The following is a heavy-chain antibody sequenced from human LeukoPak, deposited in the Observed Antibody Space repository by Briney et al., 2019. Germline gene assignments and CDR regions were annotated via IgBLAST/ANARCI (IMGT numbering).Heavy chain of an antibody. CDR2: ISGSGGST. Sequence: GRSLRLSCAASGFTFSSYAMSWVRQAPGKGLEWVSAISGSGGSTYYADSVKGRFTISRDNSKNTLYLQMNSLRAEDTAVYYCAKAPLTYCSGGSCYIDYWGQGTLVTVSS. J-gene: IGHJ4*02. CDR3: AKAPLTYCSGGSCYIDY. V-gene: IGHV3-23*01. D-gene: IGHD2-15*01. CDR1: GFTFSSYA.